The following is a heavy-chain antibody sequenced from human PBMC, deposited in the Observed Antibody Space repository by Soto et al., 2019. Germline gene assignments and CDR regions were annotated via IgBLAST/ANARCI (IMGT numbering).Heavy chain of an antibody. V-gene: IGHV3-53*01. J-gene: IGHJ4*02. Sequence: GGSLRLSCAASGFTVSSNYMSWVRQAPGKGLEWVSVIYSGGSTYYADSVKGRFTISRDNSKNTLYLQMNSLRAEDAAVYYCARDSRGLFGSGSYYSVYWGQGTLVTVS. CDR3: ARDSRGLFGSGSYYSVY. CDR2: IYSGGST. D-gene: IGHD3-10*01. CDR1: GFTVSSNY.